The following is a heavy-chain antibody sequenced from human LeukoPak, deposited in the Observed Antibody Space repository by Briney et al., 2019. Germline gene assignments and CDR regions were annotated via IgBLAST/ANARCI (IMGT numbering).Heavy chain of an antibody. Sequence: EASVKVSCKASGYTFTSYSMHWVRQAPGQGLEWMGIINPSGGSTSYAQKFQGRVTMTRDTSTSTVYMELSSLRSEDTAVYYCARDGCSGGSCGALAYWGQGTLVTVSS. CDR3: ARDGCSGGSCGALAY. D-gene: IGHD2-15*01. CDR1: GYTFTSYS. CDR2: INPSGGST. J-gene: IGHJ4*02. V-gene: IGHV1-46*01.